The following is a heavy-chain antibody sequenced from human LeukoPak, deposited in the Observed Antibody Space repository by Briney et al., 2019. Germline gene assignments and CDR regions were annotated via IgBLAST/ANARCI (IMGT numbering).Heavy chain of an antibody. CDR2: VSAYNGNT. Sequence: ASVKVSCKASGYTFTSYGISWVRQAPGQGLEWMGWVSAYNGNTNYAQKLQGRVTMTTDTSTSTAYMELRSLRSDDTAVYYCAREAQTYYYDSSGYYYGAFDIWGQGTMVTVSS. D-gene: IGHD3-22*01. J-gene: IGHJ3*02. V-gene: IGHV1-18*01. CDR3: AREAQTYYYDSSGYYYGAFDI. CDR1: GYTFTSYG.